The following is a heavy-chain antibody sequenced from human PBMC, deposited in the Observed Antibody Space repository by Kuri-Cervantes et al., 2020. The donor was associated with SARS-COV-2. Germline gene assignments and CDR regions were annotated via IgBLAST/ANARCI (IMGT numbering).Heavy chain of an antibody. D-gene: IGHD5-18*01. CDR2: IRGSGGST. J-gene: IGHJ6*03. CDR3: AKRGGYSYGSPPDYYYYYYMDV. Sequence: GESLKISCAASGFTFSSYAMSWVRQAPGKGLEWVSAIRGSGGSTYYADSVKGRFTISRDNSKNTLYLQMNSLRAEDTAVYYCAKRGGYSYGSPPDYYYYYYMDVWGKGTTVTVSS. V-gene: IGHV3-23*01. CDR1: GFTFSSYA.